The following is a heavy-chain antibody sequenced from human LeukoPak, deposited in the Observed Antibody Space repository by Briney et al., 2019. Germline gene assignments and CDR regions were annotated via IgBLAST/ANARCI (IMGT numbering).Heavy chain of an antibody. CDR2: IYPNNGAT. J-gene: IGHJ4*02. D-gene: IGHD2-2*01. Sequence: ASVKVSCKASGYTFTSYAMNWVRQAPGQGPEWMGRIYPNNGATKYAQKFQGRVTMTSDPSLSAAYLELTRLTSDDTAVYYCAKAPPVGPTTSPDSWGQGTLVIVSS. CDR1: GYTFTSYA. CDR3: AKAPPVGPTTSPDS. V-gene: IGHV1-2*06.